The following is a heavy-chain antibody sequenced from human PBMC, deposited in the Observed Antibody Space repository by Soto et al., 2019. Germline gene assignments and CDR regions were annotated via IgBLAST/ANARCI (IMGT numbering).Heavy chain of an antibody. J-gene: IGHJ6*02. CDR2: INPNSGGT. V-gene: IGHV1-2*02. Sequence: GASVKVSCKASGYTFTGYYMHWVRQAPGQGLEWMGWINPNSGGTNYAQKFQDRVTMTRDTSISTAYMELSRLRSDDTAVYYCARDGVLRFLEWENYYYYGMDVWGQGTTVTVSS. D-gene: IGHD3-3*01. CDR3: ARDGVLRFLEWENYYYYGMDV. CDR1: GYTFTGYY.